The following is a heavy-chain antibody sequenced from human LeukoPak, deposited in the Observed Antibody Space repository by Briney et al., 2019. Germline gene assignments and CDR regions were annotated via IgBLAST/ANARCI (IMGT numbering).Heavy chain of an antibody. CDR3: TTGPLIIGTTNY. V-gene: IGHV3-15*01. D-gene: IGHD1-7*01. CDR1: GFTFSNAW. CDR2: IRSTTDGGTT. Sequence: GGSLRLSCAASGFTFSNAWMSWVRQAPGKGLEWIGRIRSTTDGGTTDYAAPVKGRFTISRDDSKNTLYLQMNSLKTEDTGVYYCTTGPLIIGTTNYWGQGTLVTVSS. J-gene: IGHJ4*02.